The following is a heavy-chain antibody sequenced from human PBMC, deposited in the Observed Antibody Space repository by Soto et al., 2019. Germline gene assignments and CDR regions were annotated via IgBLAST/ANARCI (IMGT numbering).Heavy chain of an antibody. CDR2: IIPIFGTP. V-gene: IGHV1-69*06. D-gene: IGHD3-3*02. CDR3: ARDLAFRDVNISHLDY. CDR1: GGTFSDHT. Sequence: QVQLVQSGAEVKKPGSSVKVSCKASGGTFSDHTFNWVRQAPGQGLEWVGGIIPIFGTPNFAQKFLGRVTITADKSTNTFYLELSSLKSEDTAIYYCARDLAFRDVNISHLDYWGQGTLGTFAS. J-gene: IGHJ4*02.